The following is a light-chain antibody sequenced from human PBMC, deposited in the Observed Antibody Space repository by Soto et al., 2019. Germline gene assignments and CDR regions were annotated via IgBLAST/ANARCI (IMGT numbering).Light chain of an antibody. V-gene: IGLV2-14*01. J-gene: IGLJ2*01. CDR1: SSDVGGYDY. Sequence: QSALTQPASVSGSPGQSITISCTGSSSDVGGYDYVSWYQQHPGKAPKLMIYEVSNRLSGVSNGFSGSKSGNTASQTISGLQAEDEADYYCCSYTGSLTLLFGGGTKLTVL. CDR2: EVS. CDR3: CSYTGSLTLL.